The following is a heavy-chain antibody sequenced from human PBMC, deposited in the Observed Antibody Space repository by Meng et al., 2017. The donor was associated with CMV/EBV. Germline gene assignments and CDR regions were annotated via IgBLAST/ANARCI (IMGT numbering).Heavy chain of an antibody. D-gene: IGHD4-11*01. CDR3: AREGPTGAFDI. CDR2: ISSSSTI. J-gene: IGHJ3*02. CDR1: GFTFSSYS. Sequence: GESLKISCAASGFTFSSYSMNWVRQAPGKGLEWVSYISSSSTIYHADSVKGRFTISRDNAKNSLYLQMNSLRAEDTAVYYCAREGPTGAFDIWGQGTMVTVSS. V-gene: IGHV3-48*04.